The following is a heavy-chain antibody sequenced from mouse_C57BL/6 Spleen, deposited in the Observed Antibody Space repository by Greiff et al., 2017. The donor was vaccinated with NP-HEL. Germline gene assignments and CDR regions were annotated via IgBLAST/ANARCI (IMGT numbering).Heavy chain of an antibody. CDR3: ARGNYVYYAMDY. D-gene: IGHD2-1*01. V-gene: IGHV5-9*01. J-gene: IGHJ4*01. Sequence: EVQRVESGGGLVKPGGSLKLSCAASGFTFSSYTMSWVRQTPEKRLEWVATISGGGGNTYYPDSVKGRFTISRDNAKNTLYLQMSSLRSEDTALYYCARGNYVYYAMDYWGQGTSVTVSS. CDR2: ISGGGGNT. CDR1: GFTFSSYT.